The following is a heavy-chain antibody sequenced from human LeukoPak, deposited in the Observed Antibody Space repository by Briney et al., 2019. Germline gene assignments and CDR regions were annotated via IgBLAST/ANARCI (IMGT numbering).Heavy chain of an antibody. J-gene: IGHJ4*02. V-gene: IGHV3-48*03. CDR1: GFTFSSYE. CDR3: AKAPVTTCSGAYCYPFDY. D-gene: IGHD2-21*01. Sequence: PGGSLRLSCAASGFTFSSYEMNWVRQAPGKGLEWVSYISSSGSTIYYADSVKGRFTISRDNAKNSLYLQMNRLRAEDAAVYYCAKAPVTTCSGAYCYPFDYWGQGTLVTVSS. CDR2: ISSSGSTI.